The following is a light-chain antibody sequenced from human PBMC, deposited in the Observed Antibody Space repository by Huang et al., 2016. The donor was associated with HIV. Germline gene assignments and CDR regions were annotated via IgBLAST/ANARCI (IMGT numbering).Light chain of an antibody. J-gene: IGKJ1*01. CDR1: QSISRY. CDR2: ASS. CDR3: QQGYSTPT. Sequence: DIQMTQSPSSLSASVGDRVTITCRDSQSISRYLHWYQHKPGKAPELLSYASSSLQRGVPSRFSGSGSGTDFSLTISGLQPEDYATYYCQQGYSTPTFGQGTKVEMK. V-gene: IGKV1-39*01.